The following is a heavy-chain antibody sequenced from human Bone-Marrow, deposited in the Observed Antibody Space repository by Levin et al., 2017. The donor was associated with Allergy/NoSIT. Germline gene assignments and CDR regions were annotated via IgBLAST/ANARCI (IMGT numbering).Heavy chain of an antibody. Sequence: PSETLSLTCTVSGGSISSYYWSWIRQPPGKGLEWIGYIYYSGSTNYNPSLKSRVTISVDTSKNQFSLKLSSVTAADTAVYYCARDGGGSGNFDYWGQGTLVTVSS. CDR2: IYYSGST. D-gene: IGHD3-16*01. CDR1: GGSISSYY. J-gene: IGHJ4*02. V-gene: IGHV4-59*01. CDR3: ARDGGGSGNFDY.